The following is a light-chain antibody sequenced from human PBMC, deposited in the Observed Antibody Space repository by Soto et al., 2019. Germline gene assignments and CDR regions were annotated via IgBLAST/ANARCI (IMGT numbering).Light chain of an antibody. Sequence: DIQMTQSPSSLSASVGDRVTITCRASQSISSYLNWYQQKPGKAPKLLIYDASSLQSGVPSGFSGSGSGTDFTLTISSLQPEHFATYYCQQSYSISLTFGQGTKVEIK. V-gene: IGKV1-39*01. J-gene: IGKJ1*01. CDR3: QQSYSISLT. CDR1: QSISSY. CDR2: DAS.